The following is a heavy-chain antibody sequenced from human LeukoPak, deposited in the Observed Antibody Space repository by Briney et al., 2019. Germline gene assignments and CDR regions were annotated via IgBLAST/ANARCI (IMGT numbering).Heavy chain of an antibody. CDR1: GGSFSGYY. CDR2: INHSGST. D-gene: IGHD6-19*01. J-gene: IGHJ4*02. V-gene: IGHV4-34*01. Sequence: SETLSLTCAVYGGSFSGYYWSWIRQPPGKGLEWIGEINHSGSTNYDPSLKSRVTISVDTSKNQFSLKLSSVTAADTAVYYCARGRYSSGWYADYFDYWGQGTLVTVSS. CDR3: ARGRYSSGWYADYFDY.